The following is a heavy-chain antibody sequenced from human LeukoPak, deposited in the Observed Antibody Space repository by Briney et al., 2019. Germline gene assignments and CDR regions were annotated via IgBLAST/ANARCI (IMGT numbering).Heavy chain of an antibody. J-gene: IGHJ3*02. Sequence: GGSLRLSCGASGFTVSSNYMSWVRQAPGKGLEWVSVIYSGGSTYYADSVKGRFTISRDNSKNTLYLQMNSLRAEDTAVYYCARDHSGSSPDAFDIWGQGTMVTVSS. CDR1: GFTVSSNY. CDR2: IYSGGST. D-gene: IGHD1-26*01. V-gene: IGHV3-66*02. CDR3: ARDHSGSSPDAFDI.